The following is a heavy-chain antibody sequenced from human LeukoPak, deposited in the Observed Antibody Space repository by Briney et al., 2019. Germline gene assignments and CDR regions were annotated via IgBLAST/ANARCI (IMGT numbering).Heavy chain of an antibody. CDR2: ISAYDGNT. V-gene: IGHV1-18*01. J-gene: IGHJ4*02. CDR1: GYTFTSYS. CDR3: ARVGIYCSGGSCYRAHFDY. D-gene: IGHD2-15*01. Sequence: ASVKVSFKASGYTFTSYSISWVRQAPGQGLELMGWISAYDGNTNYSQKLQGRVTMTTDTSTSTAYMELRSLRSDDTAVYYCARVGIYCSGGSCYRAHFDYWGQGTLVTVSS.